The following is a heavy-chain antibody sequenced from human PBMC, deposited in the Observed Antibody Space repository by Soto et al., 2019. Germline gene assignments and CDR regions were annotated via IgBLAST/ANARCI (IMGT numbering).Heavy chain of an antibody. CDR2: ISSGGST. D-gene: IGHD1-26*01. J-gene: IGHJ4*02. CDR3: AKRRGAGGHFDY. Sequence: EVQLLESGGGLVQPVGSLRLSCAASGFTFTSYAMGWVRQAPGKGLEWVSVISSGGSTYYADSVRGRFTISRDNSKDTLSLQMTSLRAEDPAVYYCAKRRGAGGHFDYWGQGALVTVSS. CDR1: GFTFTSYA. V-gene: IGHV3-23*01.